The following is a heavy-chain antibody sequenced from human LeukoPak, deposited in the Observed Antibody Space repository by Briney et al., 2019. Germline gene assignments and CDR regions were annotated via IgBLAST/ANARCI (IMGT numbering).Heavy chain of an antibody. J-gene: IGHJ4*02. D-gene: IGHD1-26*01. Sequence: TGGSLRLSCAASGFTFSSYAMSWVRQAPGKGLEWVSAISGSGGSAYYADSVKGRFTFSRDNSRNTMYLQMNSLRAEDTAIYYCATDYTPYVGASADWGQGTLVTVSS. CDR1: GFTFSSYA. CDR3: ATDYTPYVGASAD. CDR2: ISGSGGSA. V-gene: IGHV3-23*01.